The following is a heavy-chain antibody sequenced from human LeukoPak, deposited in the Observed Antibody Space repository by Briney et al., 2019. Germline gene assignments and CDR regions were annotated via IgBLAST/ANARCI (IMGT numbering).Heavy chain of an antibody. Sequence: SETLSLTCTVSGGSISSYYWSWIRQPPGKGLEWIGYIYYSGSTNYNPSLKSRVTISVDTSKNQFSLKLSSVTAADTAVYYCARAIRDGYNTDYWGQGTLVTVSS. V-gene: IGHV4-59*01. J-gene: IGHJ4*02. CDR2: IYYSGST. D-gene: IGHD5-24*01. CDR3: ARAIRDGYNTDY. CDR1: GGSISSYY.